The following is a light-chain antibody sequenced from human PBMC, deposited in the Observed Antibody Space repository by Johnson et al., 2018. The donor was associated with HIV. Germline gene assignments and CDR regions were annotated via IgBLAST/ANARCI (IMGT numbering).Light chain of an antibody. J-gene: IGLJ1*01. CDR2: DNN. Sequence: QLVLTQPPSVSAAPRQKVTISCSGSSSNIGNNYVSWYQQLPGTAPKVLIYDNNKRPSGIPDRFSGSKSGTSATLGITGLQTGDEADYYCGTWDTSLSPGGVFGSGTKVTVL. V-gene: IGLV1-51*01. CDR3: GTWDTSLSPGGV. CDR1: SSNIGNNY.